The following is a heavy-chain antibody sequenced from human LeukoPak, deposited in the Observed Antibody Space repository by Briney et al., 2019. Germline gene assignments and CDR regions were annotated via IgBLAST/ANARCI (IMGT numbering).Heavy chain of an antibody. CDR1: GSTFSSHT. CDR2: ISNTGSVI. CDR3: AKIIFGVVTPFDY. D-gene: IGHD3-3*01. Sequence: GGSLRLSCAASGSTFSSHTMNWVRQAPGKGLEWISYISNTGSVIYYADSVKGRFTISRDNAKNTLYLQMNSLRAEDTAVYYCAKIIFGVVTPFDYWGQGTLVTVSS. V-gene: IGHV3-48*04. J-gene: IGHJ4*02.